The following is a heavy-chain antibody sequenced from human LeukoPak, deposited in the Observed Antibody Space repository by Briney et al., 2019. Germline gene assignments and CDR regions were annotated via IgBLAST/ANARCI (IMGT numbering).Heavy chain of an antibody. J-gene: IGHJ3*02. D-gene: IGHD4-17*01. CDR1: DDSFSSHY. V-gene: IGHV4-59*11. Sequence: SETLSLTCAVSDDSFSSHYWTWIRQPPGKGLEWIGYISYIGSTNYNPSLKSRVTISIDTSRNQFSLRLSSVTAADTAVFYCARDLVTVTKGFDIWGQGTMVSVSS. CDR2: ISYIGST. CDR3: ARDLVTVTKGFDI.